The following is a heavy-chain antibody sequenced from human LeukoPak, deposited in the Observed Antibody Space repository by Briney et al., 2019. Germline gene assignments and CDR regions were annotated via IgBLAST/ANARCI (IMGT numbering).Heavy chain of an antibody. Sequence: GGSLRLSCAAYGFTFSSYSMNWVRQAPGKGLEWVSSISSSSSYIYYADSVKGRFTISRDNAKNSLYLQMNSLRAEDTAVYYCARTYDSSGYYPYYFDYWGQGTLVTVSS. V-gene: IGHV3-21*01. CDR2: ISSSSSYI. CDR1: GFTFSSYS. J-gene: IGHJ4*02. CDR3: ARTYDSSGYYPYYFDY. D-gene: IGHD3-22*01.